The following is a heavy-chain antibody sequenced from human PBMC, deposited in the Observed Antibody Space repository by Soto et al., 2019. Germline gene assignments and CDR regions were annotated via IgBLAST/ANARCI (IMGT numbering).Heavy chain of an antibody. CDR1: GGSISSYY. CDR3: ARGGLYSYGFFDY. D-gene: IGHD5-18*01. J-gene: IGHJ4*02. CDR2: IYYSGST. Sequence: PSETLSLTCTVSGGSISSYYWSWIRQPPGKGLEWIGYIYYSGSTNYNPSLKSRVTISVDTSKNQFSLKLSSVTAADTAVYYCARGGLYSYGFFDYWGQGTLVTVSS. V-gene: IGHV4-59*01.